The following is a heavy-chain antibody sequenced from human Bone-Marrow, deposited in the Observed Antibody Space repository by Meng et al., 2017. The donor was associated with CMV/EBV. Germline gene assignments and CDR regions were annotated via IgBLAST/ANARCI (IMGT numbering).Heavy chain of an antibody. CDR3: AREHRLPIPPDLDY. CDR2: IKQDGSEK. V-gene: IGHV3-7*01. D-gene: IGHD2-2*01. Sequence: GESLKISCAASGFTFRTYWMSWVRQAPGKGLEWVGNIKQDGSEKYYVSSVKGRFTISRDNAKNSLYLQLNSLRADDTAVYYCAREHRLPIPPDLDYWGMGTLVTVPS. J-gene: IGHJ4*02. CDR1: GFTFRTYW.